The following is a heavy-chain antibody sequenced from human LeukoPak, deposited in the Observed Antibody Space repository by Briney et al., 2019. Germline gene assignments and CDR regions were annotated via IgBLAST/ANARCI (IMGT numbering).Heavy chain of an antibody. CDR1: GFTFSS. Sequence: PGGSLRLSCVASGFTFSSMNWVRQAPGKGLEWVSSISSRSSFIYSADSLKGRFTISRDNAKNSLYLQMNSLRAEDTAVYYCARDQGRIPASFDPLDYWGQGTLVTVSS. V-gene: IGHV3-21*01. CDR3: ARDQGRIPASFDPLDY. D-gene: IGHD3-9*01. J-gene: IGHJ4*02. CDR2: ISSRSSFI.